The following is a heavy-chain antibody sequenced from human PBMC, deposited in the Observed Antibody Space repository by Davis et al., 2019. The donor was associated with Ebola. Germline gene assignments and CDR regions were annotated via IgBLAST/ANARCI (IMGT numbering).Heavy chain of an antibody. V-gene: IGHV3-7*03. D-gene: IGHD3-10*01. Sequence: GESLKISCAASGFTFSSYWMSWVRQAPGKGLEWVANIKQDGSEKYYVDSVKGRFTISRDNAKNSLYLQMNSLRAEDTAVYYCARDGAPRITMVRGEGWFDPWGQGTLVTVSS. J-gene: IGHJ5*02. CDR2: IKQDGSEK. CDR3: ARDGAPRITMVRGEGWFDP. CDR1: GFTFSSYW.